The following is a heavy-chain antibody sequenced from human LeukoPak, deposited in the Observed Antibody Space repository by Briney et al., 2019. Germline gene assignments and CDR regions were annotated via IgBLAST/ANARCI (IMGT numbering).Heavy chain of an antibody. CDR3: ARKRPNYFDY. V-gene: IGHV3-7*01. CDR1: GFTFSNYW. J-gene: IGHJ4*02. Sequence: GGSLRLACAACGFTFSNYWMAWVRQAPGKGPERVANINLDGSQKYYVDSVKGRFTISRDNAENSLYLQMNSLRAEDTALYYCARKRPNYFDYWGQGTLVTVSS. CDR2: INLDGSQK.